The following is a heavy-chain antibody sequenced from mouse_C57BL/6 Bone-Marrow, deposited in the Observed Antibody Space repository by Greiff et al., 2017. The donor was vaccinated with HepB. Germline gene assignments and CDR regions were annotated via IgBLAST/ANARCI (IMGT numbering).Heavy chain of an antibody. CDR3: AREEYYDYDGSYADY. CDR2: INPYNGGT. CDR1: GYTFTDYY. J-gene: IGHJ4*01. Sequence: DVQLQESGPVLVKPGASVKMSCKASGYTFTDYYMNWVKQSHGKSLEWIGVINPYNGGTSYNQKFKGKATLTVDKSSSTAYMELNSLTSEDSAVYYCAREEYYDYDGSYADYWGQGTSVTVSS. D-gene: IGHD2-4*01. V-gene: IGHV1-19*01.